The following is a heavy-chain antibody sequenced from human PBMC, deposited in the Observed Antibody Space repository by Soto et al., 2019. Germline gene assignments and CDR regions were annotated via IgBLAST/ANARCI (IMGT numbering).Heavy chain of an antibody. J-gene: IGHJ4*02. D-gene: IGHD6-19*01. CDR1: GFTASSNY. CDR2: IYSGGST. V-gene: IGHV3-66*01. Sequence: SGGSLRPSCAALGFTASSNYINWVPQAPGKGLEWVSVIYSGGSTFYADSVKGRFTISRDNSKNTLHLQMNNLRAEDTAVYYCARGTIAVTGDPFDYWGQGALVTVSS. CDR3: ARGTIAVTGDPFDY.